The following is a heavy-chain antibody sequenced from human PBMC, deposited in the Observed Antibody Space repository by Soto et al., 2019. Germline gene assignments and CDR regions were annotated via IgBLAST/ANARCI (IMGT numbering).Heavy chain of an antibody. CDR1: GFRLSSYA. CDR3: AKDRRDGDFMHILVVDF. CDR2: MSYDESKK. J-gene: IGHJ4*02. D-gene: IGHD2-15*01. Sequence: QVRLVESGGGVVQPGGSLRLSCATSGFRLSSYAMHWVRQAPGKGLEWVALMSYDESKKYYADSVKGRFTISRDISKNTLVLEMNNLRVEDTAVYYCAKDRRDGDFMHILVVDFWGQGALVTVSS. V-gene: IGHV3-30*18.